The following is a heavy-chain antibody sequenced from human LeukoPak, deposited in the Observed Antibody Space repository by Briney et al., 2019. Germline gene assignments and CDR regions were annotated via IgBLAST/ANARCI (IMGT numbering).Heavy chain of an antibody. CDR2: IFTRDSDT. CDR1: GYTFSSYW. J-gene: IGHJ6*02. V-gene: IGHV5-51*01. D-gene: IGHD3-10*01. CDR3: VRSLPGTMLRGYGMDV. Sequence: GEALTIFCKTSGYTFSSYWIGWVRQMPGKGLECMGVIFTRDSDTRYSPSFQGQVTISADKSTNTAYLHWGSLKASDTAMYYCVRSLPGTMLRGYGMDVWGPGTTVIVS.